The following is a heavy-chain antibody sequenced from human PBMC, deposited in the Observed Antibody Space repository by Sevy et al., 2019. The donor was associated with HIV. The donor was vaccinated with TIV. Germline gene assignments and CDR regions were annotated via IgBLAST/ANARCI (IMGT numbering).Heavy chain of an antibody. V-gene: IGHV4-59*08. CDR1: GGSISSYY. CDR3: ARSRQQLAKKNYYYYMDV. D-gene: IGHD6-13*01. J-gene: IGHJ6*03. CDR2: IYYSGST. Sequence: GSLRLSCTVSGGSISSYYWSWIRQPPGKGLEWIGYIYYSGSTNYNPSLKSRVTISVDTSKNQFSLKLSSVTAADTAVYYCARSRQQLAKKNYYYYMDVWGKGTTVTVSS.